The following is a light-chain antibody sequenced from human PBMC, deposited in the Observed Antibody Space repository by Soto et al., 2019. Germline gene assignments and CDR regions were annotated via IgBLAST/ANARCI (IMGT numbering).Light chain of an antibody. CDR1: QSVRSSY. CDR2: GAS. V-gene: IGKV3-20*01. J-gene: IGKJ4*01. Sequence: EIVLTQSPGTLSLSPGERATLSCRASQSVRSSYLAWYQQKPGQAPRLLIYGASSRATGIPGRFSGSGSATDFTLTLRRLEPEDVAVYYCQQYGSSPLTFGGGTKVEIK. CDR3: QQYGSSPLT.